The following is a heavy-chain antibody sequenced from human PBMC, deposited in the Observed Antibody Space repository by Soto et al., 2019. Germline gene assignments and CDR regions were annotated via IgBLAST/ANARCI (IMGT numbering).Heavy chain of an antibody. D-gene: IGHD6-13*01. CDR1: GDTFSRHT. Sequence: QVQLVQSGAEVKKPGSSVKVSCKASGDTFSRHTISWVRQAPGQGLEWMGRIIPIVDIINYAQKFQGRATITADNSTSTAYMELSSQISEDTSVYYCASVQQRTLAFYGMDVWSQGTTVTVSS. CDR3: ASVQQRTLAFYGMDV. CDR2: IIPIVDII. J-gene: IGHJ6*02. V-gene: IGHV1-69*02.